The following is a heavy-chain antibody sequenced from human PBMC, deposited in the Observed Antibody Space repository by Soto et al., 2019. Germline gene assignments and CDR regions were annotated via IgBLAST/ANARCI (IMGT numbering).Heavy chain of an antibody. J-gene: IGHJ1*01. D-gene: IGHD1-26*01. V-gene: IGHV1-18*01. CDR2: ITHYNGDT. CDR1: GYTFTTYG. Sequence: QAQLVQSGAEGKEPGASVKVSCKASGYTFTTYGITWVRQAPGQGLAWMGWITHYNGDTSYAQNLQGRVTITTEKTTSTAYMELRGLRSDDTGVYYCATESGQRYSRILDYQHWGKGTLVTVSP. CDR3: ATESGQRYSRILDYQH.